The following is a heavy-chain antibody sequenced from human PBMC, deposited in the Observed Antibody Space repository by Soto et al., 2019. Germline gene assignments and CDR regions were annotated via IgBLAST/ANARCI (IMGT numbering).Heavy chain of an antibody. CDR2: IIPIFGTA. V-gene: IGHV1-69*13. CDR1: GGTFSSYA. CDR3: ARKTMGTYYYYGMDV. D-gene: IGHD3-10*01. Sequence: SVKVSCKXSGGTFSSYAISWVRQAPGQGLEWMGGIIPIFGTANYAQKFQGRVTNTADESTSTAYMELSSLRSEDTAVYYCARKTMGTYYYYGMDVWGQGTTVTVSS. J-gene: IGHJ6*02.